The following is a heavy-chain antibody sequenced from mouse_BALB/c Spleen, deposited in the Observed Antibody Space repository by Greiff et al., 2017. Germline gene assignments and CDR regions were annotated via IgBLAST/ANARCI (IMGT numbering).Heavy chain of an antibody. CDR2: ISSGSSTI. J-gene: IGHJ2*01. V-gene: IGHV5-17*02. Sequence: EVQLVESGGGLVQPGGSRKLSCAASGFTFSSFGMHWVRQAPEKGLEWVAYISSGSSTIYYADTVKGRFTISRDNPKNTLFLQMTSLRSEDTAMYYCARRGGLGYFDYWGQGTTLTVSS. CDR3: ARRGGLGYFDY. CDR1: GFTFSSFG. D-gene: IGHD4-1*01.